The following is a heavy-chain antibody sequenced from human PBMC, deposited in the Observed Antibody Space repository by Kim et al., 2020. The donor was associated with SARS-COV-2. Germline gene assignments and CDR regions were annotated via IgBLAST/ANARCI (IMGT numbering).Heavy chain of an antibody. J-gene: IGHJ4*02. CDR1: GFTFSSYA. CDR2: ISGSGGST. CDR3: AKDPTYYYGSGGYYFDY. D-gene: IGHD3-10*01. Sequence: GGSLRLSCAASGFTFSSYAMSWVRQAPGKGLEWVSAISGSGGSTYYADSVKGRFTISRDNSKNTLYLQMNSLRAEDTAVYYCAKDPTYYYGSGGYYFDYWGQGTLVTVSS. V-gene: IGHV3-23*01.